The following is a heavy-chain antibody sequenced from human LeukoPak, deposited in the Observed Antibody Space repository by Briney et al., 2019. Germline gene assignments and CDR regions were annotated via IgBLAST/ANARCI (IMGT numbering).Heavy chain of an antibody. CDR1: GFSFSGYL. Sequence: SGGSLRLSCAASGFSFSGYLLSWVRQAPGKGLEWVATIFEDGITKYYDDSVRGRFTISRDNAEKSLYLEMTSLRTEDTAVYYCARLLGRVTTFDYWGQGTLVTVSS. CDR2: IFEDGITK. CDR3: ARLLGRVTTFDY. D-gene: IGHD1/OR15-1a*01. V-gene: IGHV3-7*01. J-gene: IGHJ4*02.